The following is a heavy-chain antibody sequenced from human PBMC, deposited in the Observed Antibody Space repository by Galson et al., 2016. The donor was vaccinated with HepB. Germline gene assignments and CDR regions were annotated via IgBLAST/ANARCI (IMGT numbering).Heavy chain of an antibody. V-gene: IGHV4-30-4*01. CDR3: AMAPNWNFFDY. D-gene: IGHD3-3*01. CDR1: GGSISSGDYY. J-gene: IGHJ4*02. Sequence: TLSLTCTVSGGSISSGDYYWSWIRQPPGRGLEWIGCIHYSGSTYYNPSLESRVTMSIDTSKHQFSLRLNSVTAADPAVYYCAMAPNWNFFDYWGQGILVTVSS. CDR2: IHYSGST.